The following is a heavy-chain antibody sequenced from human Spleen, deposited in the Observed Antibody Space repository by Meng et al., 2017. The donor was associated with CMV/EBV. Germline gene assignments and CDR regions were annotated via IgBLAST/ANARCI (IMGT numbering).Heavy chain of an antibody. Sequence: GESLKISCTVSGFTFNTYEMNWVRQAPGKGLEWVSYIGSSGVTIYYADSVEGRFTISRDNARNSLYLQMTSLRAEDTAVYYCARGGTFGYYFDYWGHGTLVTVSS. CDR1: GFTFNTYE. CDR2: IGSSGVTI. J-gene: IGHJ4*01. V-gene: IGHV3-48*03. CDR3: ARGGTFGYYFDY. D-gene: IGHD3-16*01.